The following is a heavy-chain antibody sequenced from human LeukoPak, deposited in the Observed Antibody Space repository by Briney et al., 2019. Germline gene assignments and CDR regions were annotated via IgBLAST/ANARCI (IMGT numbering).Heavy chain of an antibody. CDR3: ARDFLHLGG. J-gene: IGHJ3*01. CDR2: ISGGDIST. V-gene: IGHV3-23*01. CDR1: GFTLSQSA. Sequence: PGGPLRLSCAASGFTLSQSAMSWVRQAPGKGLERVSNISGGDISTYYADSVKGRFTISRDNAKNTLYLQMNSLRAEDTAVYYCARDFLHLGGWGQGTLVTVSS. D-gene: IGHD3-16*01.